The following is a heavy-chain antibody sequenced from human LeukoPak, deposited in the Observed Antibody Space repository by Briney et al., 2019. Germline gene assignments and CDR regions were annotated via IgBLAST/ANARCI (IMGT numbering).Heavy chain of an antibody. Sequence: GGSLRLSCSASGFTFSTYAMHWVRQAPGKGLEYVSAISSNGGSTYYADSVKGRFTTSRDNSKNTLYLQMSSLRAEDTAVYHCVKDDSYYYDRSGRAYWGQGTLVTVSS. J-gene: IGHJ4*02. V-gene: IGHV3-64D*09. CDR2: ISSNGGST. CDR3: VKDDSYYYDRSGRAY. CDR1: GFTFSTYA. D-gene: IGHD3-22*01.